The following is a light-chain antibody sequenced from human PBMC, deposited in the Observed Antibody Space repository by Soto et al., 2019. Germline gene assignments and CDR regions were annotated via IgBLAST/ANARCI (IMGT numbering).Light chain of an antibody. J-gene: IGKJ1*01. CDR1: QSVSSE. CDR2: GSS. CDR3: EQYDNSLTWT. V-gene: IGKV3D-15*01. Sequence: IWMTQSPASVCVSPGERASLSWRASQSVSSEFAWYQQQPGQAPRRLIYGSSSRATGITDRFSGSGSGTDSTLTISGLETEDFAVYYCEQYDNSLTWTFGHGTKVDIK.